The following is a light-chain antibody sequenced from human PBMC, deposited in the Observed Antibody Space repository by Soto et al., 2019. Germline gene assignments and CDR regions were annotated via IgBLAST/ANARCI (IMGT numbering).Light chain of an antibody. Sequence: QSVLTQPASVSGSPGQSITISCTGTSSDVGGYNYVSWYQQHPGKAPKLMIYDVSNRPSGVSNRFSGSKSGNTVSLTISGLQAEDEADYYCSSYTSSSTYVFGTGTKV. V-gene: IGLV2-14*01. CDR2: DVS. CDR1: SSDVGGYNY. J-gene: IGLJ1*01. CDR3: SSYTSSSTYV.